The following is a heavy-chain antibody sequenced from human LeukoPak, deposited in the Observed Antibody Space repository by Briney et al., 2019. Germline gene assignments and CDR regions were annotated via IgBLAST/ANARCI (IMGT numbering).Heavy chain of an antibody. CDR1: GYSFTSYW. V-gene: IGHV5-51*01. Sequence: GESLKISCKGSGYSFTSYWIGWVRQMPGKGLEWMGIIYPGDSDTRYSPSFQGQVTISADKSISTAYLQWSSLKASDTAMYYCARSARRVWGLALYYFDYWGQGTLVTVSS. CDR2: IYPGDSDT. CDR3: ARSARRVWGLALYYFDY. D-gene: IGHD3-16*01. J-gene: IGHJ4*02.